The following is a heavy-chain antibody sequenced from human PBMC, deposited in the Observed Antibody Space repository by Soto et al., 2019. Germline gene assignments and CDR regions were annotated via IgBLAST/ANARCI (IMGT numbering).Heavy chain of an antibody. D-gene: IGHD3-16*02. V-gene: IGHV3-13*01. Sequence: EVQLVESGGGLVQPGGSLRLSCAASGFTFSSYDMHWVRQATGKGLEWVSDIGTAGDTYYPGSVKGRFTISRENAKNSLYLQMNSLRAEDTAVYYCARAGPRAASGVINAEYFQHWGQGTLVTVSS. J-gene: IGHJ1*01. CDR2: IGTAGDT. CDR3: ARAGPRAASGVINAEYFQH. CDR1: GFTFSSYD.